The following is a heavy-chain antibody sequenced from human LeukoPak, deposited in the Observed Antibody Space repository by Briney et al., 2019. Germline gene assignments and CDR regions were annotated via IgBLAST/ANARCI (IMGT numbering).Heavy chain of an antibody. CDR3: ARDIPRYYDFWSGQRPGFDY. D-gene: IGHD3-3*01. CDR2: FDPEDGET. CDR1: GYTLTELS. Sequence: ASVKVSCKVSGYTLTELSMHWVRQAPGKGLEWMGGFDPEDGETIYAQKFQGRVTMTEDTSTDTAYMELSSLRSDDTAVYYCARDIPRYYDFWSGQRPGFDYWGQGTLVTVSS. V-gene: IGHV1-24*01. J-gene: IGHJ4*02.